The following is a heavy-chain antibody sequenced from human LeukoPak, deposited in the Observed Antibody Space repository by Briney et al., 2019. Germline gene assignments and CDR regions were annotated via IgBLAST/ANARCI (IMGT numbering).Heavy chain of an antibody. V-gene: IGHV3-53*01. CDR2: LYSGGSS. D-gene: IGHD5-24*01. CDR3: AKAISNNYFDY. J-gene: IGHJ4*02. CDR1: GFSVSDNY. Sequence: GGSLRLSCAASGFSVSDNYMSWVRQAPGKGLEWVSVLYSGGSSHYADSVKGRFTISRDNSKNTLYLQMNSLRAEDTAVYYCAKAISNNYFDYWGQGTLVTVSS.